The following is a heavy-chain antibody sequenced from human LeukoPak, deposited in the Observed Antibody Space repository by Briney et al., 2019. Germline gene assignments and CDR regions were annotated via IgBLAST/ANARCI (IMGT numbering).Heavy chain of an antibody. J-gene: IGHJ4*02. CDR3: ARGRGSSSWYFDY. V-gene: IGHV1-69*13. CDR2: IIPIFATA. CDR1: GGTFNTYV. D-gene: IGHD6-13*01. Sequence: ASVKVSCKASGGTFNTYVFSWVRQAPGQGLEWMGGIIPIFATADYAQKFQGSVTITADESTSTAYMELSSLRSEDTAVYYCARGRGSSSWYFDYWGQGTLVTVSS.